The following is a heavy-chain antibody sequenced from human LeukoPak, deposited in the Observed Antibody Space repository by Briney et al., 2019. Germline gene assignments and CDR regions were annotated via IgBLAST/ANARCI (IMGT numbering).Heavy chain of an antibody. Sequence: ASAKVSCNASGYTFTGYYMHWVRHAPGQGLEWMGRINPNSGGTNYAQNIQGRVSMTRVTSISTAYMELSRLRSDDTAVYYCARAAAGTSGYFDYWGQGTLVTVSS. CDR2: INPNSGGT. J-gene: IGHJ4*02. D-gene: IGHD6-13*01. V-gene: IGHV1-2*02. CDR1: GYTFTGYY. CDR3: ARAAAGTSGYFDY.